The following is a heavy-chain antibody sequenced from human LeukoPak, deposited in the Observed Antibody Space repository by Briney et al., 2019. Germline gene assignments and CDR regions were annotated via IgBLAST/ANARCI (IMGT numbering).Heavy chain of an antibody. V-gene: IGHV5-10-1*01. CDR2: IDPSDSYT. Sequence: RTGGSLRLSCAASGFIFSSYSRSWVRQMPGKGREGLGRIDPSDSYTRYSPSFQGHVTISVDKSINTAYLQWRSLKASDTAMYYCARHPPPPHPLDHWGQGTQVTVSS. J-gene: IGHJ4*02. CDR1: GFIFSSYS. CDR3: ARHPPPPHPLDH.